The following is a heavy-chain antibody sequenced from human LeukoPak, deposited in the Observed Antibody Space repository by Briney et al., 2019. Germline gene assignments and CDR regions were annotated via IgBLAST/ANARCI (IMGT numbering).Heavy chain of an antibody. CDR2: ISDYNGNT. V-gene: IGHV1-18*01. CDR1: GYTFTRYG. Sequence: ASVKVSCKASGYTFTRYGINWVRQAPGHGLEWMGWISDYNGNTNYAQKFQGRVTMTTDTSTSTAFMELGSLRSDDTAVYYCAKTGLSGWYFTVFGYQWGQGTLVTVFS. D-gene: IGHD6-19*01. J-gene: IGHJ4*02. CDR3: AKTGLSGWYFTVFGYQ.